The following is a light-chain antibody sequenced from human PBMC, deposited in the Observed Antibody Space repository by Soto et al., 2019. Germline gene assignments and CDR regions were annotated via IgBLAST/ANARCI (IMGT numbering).Light chain of an antibody. CDR1: QSVSNNY. CDR3: QYCDYLPL. J-gene: IGKJ3*01. CDR2: GAS. V-gene: IGKV3-20*01. Sequence: EIVLTQSPGTLSLSPGEGATLSCRASQSVSNNYIAWYQQKPGQAPRLLISGASSRATGIPDRFSGSGSGTDFTLTISSLQPEDIATYYCQYCDYLPLFGPGTTVDFK.